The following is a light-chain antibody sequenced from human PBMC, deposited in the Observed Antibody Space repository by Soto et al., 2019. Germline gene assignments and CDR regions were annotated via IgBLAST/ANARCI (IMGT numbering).Light chain of an antibody. V-gene: IGLV2-11*01. CDR3: CSYAGNGNWV. CDR1: SSDVSGYNY. CDR2: DVS. J-gene: IGLJ3*02. Sequence: QSALTQPRSVSGSPGQSVTISCTGTSSDVSGYNYVSWYQQHPGKAPKRMIYDVSKRPSGVPDRFSGSKSGNTASLTISGLQAEDEADYYCCSYAGNGNWVFGGGTQLTVL.